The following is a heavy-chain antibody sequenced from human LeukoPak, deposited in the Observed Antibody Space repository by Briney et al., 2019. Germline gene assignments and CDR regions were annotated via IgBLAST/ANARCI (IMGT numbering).Heavy chain of an antibody. D-gene: IGHD6-19*01. V-gene: IGHV3-23*01. J-gene: IGHJ4*02. Sequence: PGGSLRLSCAASGFTFSSYAMSWVRQAPGKGLEWVSAISGSGGSTHYADSVKGRFTISRDNSKNTLYLQMNGLRAEDTAVYYCATPIAVAGSFDYWGQGTLVTVSS. CDR1: GFTFSSYA. CDR3: ATPIAVAGSFDY. CDR2: ISGSGGST.